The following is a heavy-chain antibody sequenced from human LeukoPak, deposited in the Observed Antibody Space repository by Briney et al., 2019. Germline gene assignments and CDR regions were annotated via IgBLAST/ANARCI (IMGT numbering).Heavy chain of an antibody. Sequence: GASVKVSCKASGYTFTSYYMHWVRQAPGQGLEWMGIINPSGGSTSYAQKFQGRVTMTRDASTSTVYMELSSLRSEDTAVYYCARVAADSSSWFTFDYWGQGTLVTVSS. D-gene: IGHD6-13*01. CDR2: INPSGGST. CDR3: ARVAADSSSWFTFDY. CDR1: GYTFTSYY. J-gene: IGHJ4*02. V-gene: IGHV1-46*01.